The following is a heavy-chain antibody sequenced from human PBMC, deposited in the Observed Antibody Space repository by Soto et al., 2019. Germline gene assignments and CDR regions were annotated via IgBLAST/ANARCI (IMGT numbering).Heavy chain of an antibody. CDR3: ARNSNDYGDYESDYYFDY. Sequence: QVQLVESGGGVVQPGRSLRLSCAASGFTFSSYAMHWVRQAPGKGLEWVAVISYDGSNKYYADSVKGRFTISRDNSKNTLYLQMNSLRAEDTAVYSCARNSNDYGDYESDYYFDYWGQGTLVTVSS. CDR2: ISYDGSNK. CDR1: GFTFSSYA. J-gene: IGHJ4*02. V-gene: IGHV3-30-3*01. D-gene: IGHD4-17*01.